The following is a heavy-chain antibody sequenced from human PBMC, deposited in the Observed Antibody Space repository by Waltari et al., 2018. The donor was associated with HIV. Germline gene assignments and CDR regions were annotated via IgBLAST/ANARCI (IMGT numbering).Heavy chain of an antibody. V-gene: IGHV6-1*01. CDR2: IYLRSKWHE. J-gene: IGHJ4*02. CDR1: GNSVSSYPAA. Sequence: QVYLQQSGPGVVKPSETLSLDWFISGNSVSSYPAAWNWVRQSPSRGLEWLGRIYLRSKWHEDYATFVKGRIVIDADRAESRFTLHLNQMTSADTAVYFCVRDGFGLDYWGQGILVTVSS. CDR3: VRDGFGLDY. D-gene: IGHD3-16*01.